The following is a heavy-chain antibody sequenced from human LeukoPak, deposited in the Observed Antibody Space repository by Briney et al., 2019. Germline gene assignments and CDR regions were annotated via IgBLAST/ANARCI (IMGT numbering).Heavy chain of an antibody. J-gene: IGHJ4*02. D-gene: IGHD3-3*01. CDR1: GYTFTGYY. Sequence: GASVKVSCKASGYTFTGYYMHWVRQAPGQGLEWMGWINPNSGGTNYAQKFQGRVTMTRDTSISTAYMELSRLRSDDTAVYYCASSDFWSGPLIGYWGQGTLVTVSS. CDR3: ASSDFWSGPLIGY. CDR2: INPNSGGT. V-gene: IGHV1-2*02.